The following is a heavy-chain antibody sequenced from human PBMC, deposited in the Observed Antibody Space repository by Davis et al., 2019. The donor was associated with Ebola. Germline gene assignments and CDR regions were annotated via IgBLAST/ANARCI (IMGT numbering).Heavy chain of an antibody. D-gene: IGHD1-26*01. Sequence: GGSLRLSCAASGFTFSSYSMNWVRQAPGKGLEWVSSISSSSSYIYYADSVKGRFTISRDNSKNTLYLQMGSLRAEDMAVYYCARALGEWELLYSVDYWGQGTLVTVSS. J-gene: IGHJ4*02. CDR3: ARALGEWELLYSVDY. CDR2: ISSSSSYI. V-gene: IGHV3-21*01. CDR1: GFTFSSYS.